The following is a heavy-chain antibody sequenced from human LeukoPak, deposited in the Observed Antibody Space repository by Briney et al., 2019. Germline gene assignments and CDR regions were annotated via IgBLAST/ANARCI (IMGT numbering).Heavy chain of an antibody. Sequence: SETLSLTCAVYGGSFSSYYWSWIRQPPGKGLEWIGEINHSGSTNYNPSLKSRVTISVDTSKNQFSLKLSSVTAADTAVYYCARILDRFWSGYYRAGQYYFDYWGQGTLVTVSS. CDR3: ARILDRFWSGYYRAGQYYFDY. J-gene: IGHJ4*02. D-gene: IGHD3-3*01. CDR1: GGSFSSYY. V-gene: IGHV4-34*01. CDR2: INHSGST.